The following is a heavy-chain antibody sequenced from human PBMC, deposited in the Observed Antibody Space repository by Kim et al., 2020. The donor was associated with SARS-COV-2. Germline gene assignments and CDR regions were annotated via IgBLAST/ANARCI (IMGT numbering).Heavy chain of an antibody. CDR3: ARRGPAMSREAAAGPGYPHTGYYYYGMDG. V-gene: IGHV3-48*02. D-gene: IGHD6-13*01. J-gene: IGHJ6*02. CDR1: GFTFSSYS. CDR2: ISSSSSTI. Sequence: GGSLRLSCAASGFTFSSYSMNWVRQAPGKGLEWVSYISSSSSTIYYADSVKGRFTISRDNAKNSLYLQMNSLRDEDTAVYYCARRGPAMSREAAAGPGYPHTGYYYYGMDGWGQGTTVTVSS.